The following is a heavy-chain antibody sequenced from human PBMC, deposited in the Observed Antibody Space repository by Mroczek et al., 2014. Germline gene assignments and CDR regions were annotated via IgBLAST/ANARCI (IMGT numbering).Heavy chain of an antibody. Sequence: QVQLQESGAEVKKPGASVKVSCKASGYTFTSYGISWVRQAPGQGLEWMGWISAYNGNTNYAQKLQGRVTMTTGTSTSTAYMELRSLRSDDTAVYYCARDCSSTSCYVVRYDYWGQGTLVTVSS. V-gene: IGHV1-18*01. CDR1: GYTFTSYG. D-gene: IGHD2-2*01. CDR3: ARDCSSTSCYVVRYDY. J-gene: IGHJ4*02. CDR2: ISAYNGNT.